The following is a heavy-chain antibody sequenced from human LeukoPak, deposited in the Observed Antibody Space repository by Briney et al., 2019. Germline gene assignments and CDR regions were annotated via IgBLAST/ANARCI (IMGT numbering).Heavy chain of an antibody. CDR1: GGTFSSYA. V-gene: IGHV1-69*04. Sequence: WASVQVSCKASGGTFSSYAISWVRQAPGQGLEWMGRIIPIFGIANYAQKFQGRVTITADKSTSTAYMELSSLRSEDTAVYYCARGLRGYSYGYLDYWGQGTLVTVSS. CDR3: ARGLRGYSYGYLDY. D-gene: IGHD5-18*01. CDR2: IIPIFGIA. J-gene: IGHJ4*02.